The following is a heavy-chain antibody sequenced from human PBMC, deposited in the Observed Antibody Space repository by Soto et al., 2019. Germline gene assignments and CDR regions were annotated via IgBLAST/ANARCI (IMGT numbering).Heavy chain of an antibody. CDR1: GGSISSGDYY. D-gene: IGHD3-22*01. J-gene: IGHJ3*02. Sequence: PSETLSLTCTFSGGSISSGDYYWSWIRHPPGKGLHWIWYIYYSGSTYYNPSLKSRVTMSLDRPKNQFSLKLSSVTAADTAVYYCARELLFYDSDGFSWDDAFDIWGQGTMVTVSS. CDR3: ARELLFYDSDGFSWDDAFDI. V-gene: IGHV4-30-4*01. CDR2: IYYSGST.